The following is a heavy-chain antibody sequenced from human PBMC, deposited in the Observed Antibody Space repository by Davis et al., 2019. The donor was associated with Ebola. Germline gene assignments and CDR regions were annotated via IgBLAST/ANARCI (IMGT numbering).Heavy chain of an antibody. Sequence: GESLKISCAASGFTFSSYGMHWVRQAPGKGLEWVAVISYDGSSKYYADSVKGRFTISRDNAKNSLYLQMNSLRAEDTAVYYCAKSGSGWYFLDYWGQGTLVTVSS. V-gene: IGHV3-33*03. CDR2: ISYDGSSK. CDR3: AKSGSGWYFLDY. D-gene: IGHD6-19*01. CDR1: GFTFSSYG. J-gene: IGHJ4*02.